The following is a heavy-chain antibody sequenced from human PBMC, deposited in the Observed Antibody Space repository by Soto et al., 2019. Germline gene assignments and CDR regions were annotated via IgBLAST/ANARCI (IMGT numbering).Heavy chain of an antibody. J-gene: IGHJ5*02. Sequence: AGALSVTFTISCLASNWDDSSGSCNTQAPEKGLEWVGFIYYSGTYYNPSPQRRVSMSVDTSKNQFSLDLSSVTAADTAVYYCARDLAYCASGSCYAKWGSWGQGILVTVS. V-gene: IGHV4-30-4*01. CDR3: ARDLAYCASGSCYAKWGS. CDR1: CLASNWDDSS. CDR2: IYYSGT. D-gene: IGHD2-15*01.